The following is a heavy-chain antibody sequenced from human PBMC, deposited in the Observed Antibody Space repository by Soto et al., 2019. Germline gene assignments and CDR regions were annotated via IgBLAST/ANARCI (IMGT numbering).Heavy chain of an antibody. CDR1: GGSISSYY. D-gene: IGHD6-19*01. V-gene: IGHV4-59*01. CDR3: ARGSGVYYFAY. CDR2: MYYTGIT. J-gene: IGHJ4*02. Sequence: QVQLQESGPGLVKPSETLSLTCTVSGGSISSYYWSWIRQRPGKGLEWIGYMYYTGITDYNPSLTSRVTISVYTSKSQCSPRLRSVTAAGTAVCYCARGSGVYYFAYGGQGTRVTVSS.